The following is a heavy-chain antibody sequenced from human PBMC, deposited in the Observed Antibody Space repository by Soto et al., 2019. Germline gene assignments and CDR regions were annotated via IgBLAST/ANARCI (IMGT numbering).Heavy chain of an antibody. CDR2: VSGSGTAT. J-gene: IGHJ6*02. CDR3: AKGAISTSSPYYYFYNMDV. V-gene: IGHV3-23*01. CDR1: GFSFSTYG. Sequence: EVQLLESGGGLVQPGGSLRLSCAASGFSFSTYGMSWVRQAPGKGLEWVSGVSGSGTATYYADSVRGRFSTSRDNSKNTLYLEMNSLRAEDTALYYCAKGAISTSSPYYYFYNMDVWGQGNTVTVSS. D-gene: IGHD2-2*01.